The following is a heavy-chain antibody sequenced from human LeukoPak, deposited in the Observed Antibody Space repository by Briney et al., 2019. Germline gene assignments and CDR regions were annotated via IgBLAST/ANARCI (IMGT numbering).Heavy chain of an antibody. D-gene: IGHD6-19*01. J-gene: IGHJ5*02. CDR2: ISAYNGNT. Sequence: ASVKVSCKASGYTFTIYGISWVRQAPGQGLEWMGWISAYNGNTNSAQKLQGRVTMTTDTSTSTAYMELRSLRSDDTAVYYCERVHSSGWDWFDAWGQGTLGTVSS. CDR1: GYTFTIYG. CDR3: ERVHSSGWDWFDA. V-gene: IGHV1-18*01.